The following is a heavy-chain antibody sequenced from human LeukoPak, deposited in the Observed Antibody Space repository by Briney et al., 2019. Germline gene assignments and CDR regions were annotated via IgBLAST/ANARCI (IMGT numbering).Heavy chain of an antibody. CDR3: AKSQITMVRGVIITDYYYYYMDV. J-gene: IGHJ6*03. D-gene: IGHD3-10*01. V-gene: IGHV3-48*01. CDR2: IRSSSNTI. Sequence: PGGSLRLSCAASGFTFSSYNMNWVRQAPGKGREWVSYIRSSSNTIYYADAVKGRYTISRDNSKNTLYLQMNSLRAEDTAVYYCAKSQITMVRGVIITDYYYYYMDVWDKGTTVTVSS. CDR1: GFTFSSYN.